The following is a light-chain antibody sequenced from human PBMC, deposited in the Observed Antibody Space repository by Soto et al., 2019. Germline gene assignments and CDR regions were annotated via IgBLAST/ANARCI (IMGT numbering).Light chain of an antibody. Sequence: DIVMTQSPDSLAVSLGERATINCKSSQSVLYSSNNKNYLAWYQQKPGQPPKLLIYWASTRESGVPYRFSGSGSGTDFTLTISSLQAEDVAVYYCQQYSSTPWTFGQGTKVEIK. CDR1: QSVLYSSNNKNY. CDR3: QQYSSTPWT. V-gene: IGKV4-1*01. J-gene: IGKJ1*01. CDR2: WAS.